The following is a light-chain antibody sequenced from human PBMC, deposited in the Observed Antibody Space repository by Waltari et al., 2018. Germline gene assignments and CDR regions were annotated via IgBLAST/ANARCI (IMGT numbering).Light chain of an antibody. CDR3: QHHATSRWT. J-gene: IGKJ1*01. CDR1: QNVTNN. V-gene: IGKV3-15*01. Sequence: VMTQSPATLYLSPGERVPLSCRASQNVTNNVAWYQQRPGQAPRVLIFGASARATDIPTRFRGSGSGTDFTLTISSLQSEDFANYYCQHHATSRWTFGQGTRVEI. CDR2: GAS.